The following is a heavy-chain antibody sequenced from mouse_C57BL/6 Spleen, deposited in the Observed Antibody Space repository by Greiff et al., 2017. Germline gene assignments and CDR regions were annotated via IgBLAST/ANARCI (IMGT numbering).Heavy chain of an antibody. CDR2: IDPSDSET. J-gene: IGHJ3*01. CDR1: GYTFTSYW. D-gene: IGHD2-2*01. CDR3: AREGYDGHLDY. Sequence: QVQLQPPGAELVRPGSSVKLSCKASGYTFTSYWMHWVKQRPIQGLEWIGNIDPSDSETHYNQKFKDKDTLTVDKSSSTAYKQLRSLTTEDTAVDYGAREGYDGHLDYGGQGTLGTVSA. V-gene: IGHV1-52*01.